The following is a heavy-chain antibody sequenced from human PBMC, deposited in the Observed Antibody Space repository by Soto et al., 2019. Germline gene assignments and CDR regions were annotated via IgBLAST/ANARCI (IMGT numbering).Heavy chain of an antibody. Sequence: QVQLQESGPGLVKPSGTLSLTCAVSGGSISSSNWWSWVRQPPGKGLEWIGEIYHSGSTNYNPSLKRRVTIPVDKPQNQFSLKLCFVTPADRAGSYWASQLPYSGSYFDYWGRGTLVTLPS. CDR1: GGSISSSNW. J-gene: IGHJ4*02. D-gene: IGHD1-26*01. CDR3: ASQLPYSGSYFDY. CDR2: IYHSGST. V-gene: IGHV4-4*02.